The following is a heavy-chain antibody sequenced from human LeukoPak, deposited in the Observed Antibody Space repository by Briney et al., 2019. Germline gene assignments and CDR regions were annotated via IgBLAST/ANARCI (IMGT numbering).Heavy chain of an antibody. V-gene: IGHV3-21*01. Sequence: PGGSLRLSCAASGFTFSSYSMNWVRQAPGKGLEWVSSISSSSSYIYYADSVKGRFTISRDNAKNSLYLQMNSLRAEDTAVYYCAREGSYTMIVPVYAFDIWGQGTMVTVSS. CDR1: GFTFSSYS. D-gene: IGHD3-22*01. CDR3: AREGSYTMIVPVYAFDI. CDR2: ISSSSSYI. J-gene: IGHJ3*02.